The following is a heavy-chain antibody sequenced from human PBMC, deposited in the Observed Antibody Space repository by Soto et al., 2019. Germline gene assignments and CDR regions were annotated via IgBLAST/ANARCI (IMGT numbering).Heavy chain of an antibody. CDR3: ARGEMSADDQSDWFGP. V-gene: IGHV4-39*01. D-gene: IGHD5-12*01. Sequence: QVPLQEPGPGLVKPSETLSLTCFVSGGSIISRDYFWVWVRRAPGRGPQWIGNIFYNGRTDYNPSLQSRVTISVDTSTNQFSLKLASVTVADTAMYYCARGEMSADDQSDWFGPWGRGTLVTVSS. CDR1: GGSIISRDYF. CDR2: IFYNGRT. J-gene: IGHJ5*02.